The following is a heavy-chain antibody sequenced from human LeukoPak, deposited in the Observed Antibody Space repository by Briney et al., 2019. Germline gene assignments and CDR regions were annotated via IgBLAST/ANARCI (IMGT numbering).Heavy chain of an antibody. J-gene: IGHJ6*02. CDR1: GFTFSDYY. D-gene: IGHD1-26*01. CDR2: ISSSGSTI. CDR3: ARDRYSWELLPSYYYYGMDV. V-gene: IGHV3-11*01. Sequence: GGSLRLSCAASGFTFSDYYMSWIRQAPGKGLEWVSYISSSGSTIYYADSVKGRFTTSRDNAKNSLYLQMNSLRAEDTAVYYCARDRYSWELLPSYYYYGMDVWGQGTTVTVSS.